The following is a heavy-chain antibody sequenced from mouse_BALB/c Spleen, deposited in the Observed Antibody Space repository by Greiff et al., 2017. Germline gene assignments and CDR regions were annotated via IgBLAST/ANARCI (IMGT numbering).Heavy chain of an antibody. CDR3: ARGGHNYYGSSYDWYFDV. CDR2: IHYSGST. Sequence: VQLQQSGPDLVKPSQSLSLTCTVTGYSITSGYSWHWIRQFPGNKLEWMGYIHYSGSTNYNPSLKSRISITRDTSKNQFFLQLNSVTTEDTATYYCARGGHNYYGSSYDWYFDVWGAGTTVTVSS. CDR1: GYSITSGYS. J-gene: IGHJ1*01. D-gene: IGHD1-1*01. V-gene: IGHV3-1*02.